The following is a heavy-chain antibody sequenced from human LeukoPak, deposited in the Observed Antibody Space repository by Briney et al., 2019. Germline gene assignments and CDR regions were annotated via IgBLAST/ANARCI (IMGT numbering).Heavy chain of an antibody. V-gene: IGHV4-39*01. CDR1: GASISSSDSY. Sequence: WETLSLTCTVSGASISSSDSYRSWIRQPPGKGLEWIGSIYRRGSTSYNPSLKSRVTVSEDMSKNHFSLRLSSVTAADTAVYYCARHVQDLGIKVWGQGTTVTVSS. CDR3: ARHVQDLGIKV. J-gene: IGHJ6*02. CDR2: IYRRGST.